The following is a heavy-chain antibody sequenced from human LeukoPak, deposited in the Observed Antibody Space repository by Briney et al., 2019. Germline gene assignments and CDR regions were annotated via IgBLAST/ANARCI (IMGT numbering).Heavy chain of an antibody. CDR2: INWNGGST. Sequence: PGGSARLSCAASGFTFDDYGMSWLRQAPGKGLEWVSGINWNGGSTGYADSVKGRFTISRDNATNSLYLQMNSLRAEDTALYYCASQRYSSGWNDAFDIWGQGTTVTVSS. CDR3: ASQRYSSGWNDAFDI. V-gene: IGHV3-20*04. J-gene: IGHJ3*02. CDR1: GFTFDDYG. D-gene: IGHD6-19*01.